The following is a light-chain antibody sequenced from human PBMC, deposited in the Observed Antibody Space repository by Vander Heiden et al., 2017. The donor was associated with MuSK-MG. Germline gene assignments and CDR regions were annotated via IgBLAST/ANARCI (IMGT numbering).Light chain of an antibody. Sequence: YVLTQPPTVPVAPGQTTRLTCGGDNIGGKSVHWYQQKPGQAPVLVMYYDIDRPSGIPERFSGSNSGNTATLTISRVEDGDEADYYCQVWDSSSDSVIFGGGTKLTVL. CDR1: NIGGKS. CDR2: YDI. CDR3: QVWDSSSDSVI. J-gene: IGLJ2*01. V-gene: IGLV3-21*04.